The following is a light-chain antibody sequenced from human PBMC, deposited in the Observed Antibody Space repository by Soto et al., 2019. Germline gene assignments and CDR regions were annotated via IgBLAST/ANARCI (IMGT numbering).Light chain of an antibody. V-gene: IGKV1-39*01. CDR3: QQTYSSPET. J-gene: IGKJ1*01. Sequence: DIQMTQSPSSLSASVGDRVTITCRASQSISNYLNWYQHNPGKAPNLLIYAASTLHSGVPSRFSGSGSATHFTLTISSLQPEDFATYYCQQTYSSPETFAQGTKVEI. CDR2: AAS. CDR1: QSISNY.